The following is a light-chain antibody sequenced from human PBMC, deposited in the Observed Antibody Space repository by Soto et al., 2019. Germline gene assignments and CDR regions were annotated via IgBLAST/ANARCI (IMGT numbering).Light chain of an antibody. J-gene: IGLJ1*01. V-gene: IGLV2-23*02. CDR1: SSDVGSYNL. Sequence: QSLLTQPASVSGSPGQSITISCTGTSSDVGSYNLVSWYQQHPGKAPKVMIYEVSKRPSGVSNRFSGSKFGNTASLTISGLQADDEADYYCCSYAGSSTYVFGTGTKVTVL. CDR2: EVS. CDR3: CSYAGSSTYV.